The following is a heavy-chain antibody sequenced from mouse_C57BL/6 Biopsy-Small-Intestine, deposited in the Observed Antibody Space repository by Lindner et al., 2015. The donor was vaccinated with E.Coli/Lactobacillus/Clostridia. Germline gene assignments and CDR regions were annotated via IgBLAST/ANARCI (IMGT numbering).Heavy chain of an antibody. CDR3: SRASYYSSKFEF. Sequence: VQLQESGPDLVKPGASVKMSCKASGYTFTTYVIYWVKQKPGQGLEWIGYVNPDNDGTKYNEKFKGKATLTSDKSSSTAYMELSGLTSEDSAVYFCSRASYYSSKFEFWGQGTTLTVSS. V-gene: IGHV1-14*01. CDR1: GYTFTTYV. CDR2: VNPDNDGT. J-gene: IGHJ2*01. D-gene: IGHD2-12*01.